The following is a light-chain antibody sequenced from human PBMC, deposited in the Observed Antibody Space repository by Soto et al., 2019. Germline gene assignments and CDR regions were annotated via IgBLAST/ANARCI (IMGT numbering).Light chain of an antibody. Sequence: EIVLTQSPGTLSLSPGERASLSCRASQSVRSSSLAWYQQKPGQPPRLLIYGASSRATGIPDRFSGSGSGTDFTITISRLEPEYFAVYFCQQYGDSPDTDRWSFGPGTKVEIK. J-gene: IGKJ1*01. CDR2: GAS. CDR1: QSVRSSS. CDR3: QQYGDSPDTDRWS. V-gene: IGKV3-20*01.